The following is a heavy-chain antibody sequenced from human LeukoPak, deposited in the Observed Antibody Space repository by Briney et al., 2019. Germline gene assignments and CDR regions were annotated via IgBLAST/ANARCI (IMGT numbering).Heavy chain of an antibody. CDR1: GFTFGSYA. D-gene: IGHD4-17*01. Sequence: PGGSLRLSCAASGFTFGSYATSWVRQAPGKGLEWVSSISSSSSYIYYADSVKGRFTISRDNAKNSLYLQMNSLRAEDTAVYYCARLATTVTRRFDYWGQGTLVTVSS. J-gene: IGHJ4*02. CDR2: ISSSSSYI. CDR3: ARLATTVTRRFDY. V-gene: IGHV3-21*01.